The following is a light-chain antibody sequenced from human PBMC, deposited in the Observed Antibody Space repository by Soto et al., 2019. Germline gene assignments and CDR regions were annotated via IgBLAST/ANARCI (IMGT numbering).Light chain of an antibody. CDR1: QSVSSSY. CDR3: QQYHTSPLT. J-gene: IGKJ1*01. V-gene: IGKV3-20*01. Sequence: EIVLTQSPGTLSLSPVERATFSCMASQSVSSSYIAWYQQKRGQAPRRLIYGASIRATGIPDRFSGSGSGTDFTLTISRLEPEDFALYYCQQYHTSPLTFGQGTKVDI. CDR2: GAS.